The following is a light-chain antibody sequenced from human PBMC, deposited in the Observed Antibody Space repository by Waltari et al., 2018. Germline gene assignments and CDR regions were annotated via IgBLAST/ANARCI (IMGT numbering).Light chain of an antibody. CDR2: ATT. CDR3: LQHNRYPRT. J-gene: IGKJ1*01. V-gene: IGKV1-17*01. CDR1: QDIRND. Sequence: DIQMTPSPSSLSASVGARVTIPCRASQDIRNDLGWDQKKLGRAPKRLNSATTRLQSGVPSRFSGSGSGTEFTLTISSLRPEDVATYYCLQHNRYPRTFGQGTKVEIK.